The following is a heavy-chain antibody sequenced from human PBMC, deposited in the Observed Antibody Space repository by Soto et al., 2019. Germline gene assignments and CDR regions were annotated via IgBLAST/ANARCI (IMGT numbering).Heavy chain of an antibody. Sequence: GGSLRLSCAAPGFTFSSYAMSWVRQAPGKGLEWVSGISGSGGSTYYADSVKGRFTFSRDNSKNTLYLQMNSLTAEDTAVYFCVRSVRGPRPTYFDYWGQGTLVTVSS. CDR3: VRSVRGPRPTYFDY. V-gene: IGHV3-23*01. CDR1: GFTFSSYA. D-gene: IGHD3-10*02. J-gene: IGHJ4*02. CDR2: ISGSGGST.